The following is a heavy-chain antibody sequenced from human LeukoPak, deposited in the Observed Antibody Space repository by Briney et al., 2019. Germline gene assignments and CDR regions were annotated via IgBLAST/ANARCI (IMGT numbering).Heavy chain of an antibody. J-gene: IGHJ4*02. Sequence: SETLSLTCTLSGGSISSYYWSWLRQPPGKGLEWIGYIYYSGSTNYNPSLKSRVAISVDTSKNQFSLKLSSVTAADTAVYYCARFLGSGYPDYWGQGTLVTVSS. CDR2: IYYSGST. D-gene: IGHD3-22*01. CDR3: ARFLGSGYPDY. V-gene: IGHV4-59*01. CDR1: GGSISSYY.